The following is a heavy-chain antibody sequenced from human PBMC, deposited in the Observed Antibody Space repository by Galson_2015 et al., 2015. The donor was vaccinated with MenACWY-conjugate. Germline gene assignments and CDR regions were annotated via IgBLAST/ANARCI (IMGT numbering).Heavy chain of an antibody. CDR2: IYDSGTT. Sequence: SEPLSLTCPVSGGSASSSGYYWTWLRQPPGKGLEWIGLIYDSGTTKYNPSLKGRVTISLDTSKNQVSLKLSSVTAADTAVYYCAREFSYGGQGTRATASS. V-gene: IGHV4-61*08. J-gene: IGHJ4*02. D-gene: IGHD2/OR15-2a*01. CDR3: AREFSY. CDR1: GGSASSSGYY.